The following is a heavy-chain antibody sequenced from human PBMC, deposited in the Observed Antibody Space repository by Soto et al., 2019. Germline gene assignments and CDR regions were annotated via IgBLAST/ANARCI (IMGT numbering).Heavy chain of an antibody. D-gene: IGHD3-10*01. CDR3: ARSYVLLWFGELLSDAIDI. CDR2: TDSDGTFT. CDR1: GFTFSTYW. V-gene: IGHV3-74*01. Sequence: GGSLRLSCVASGFTFSTYWMHWVRQTPGEGLVWVSHTDSDGTFTTYADSVKGRFTISRDNAKSTLYLQMNSLRTEDTAVYYCARSYVLLWFGELLSDAIDIWGQGTMVTVS. J-gene: IGHJ3*02.